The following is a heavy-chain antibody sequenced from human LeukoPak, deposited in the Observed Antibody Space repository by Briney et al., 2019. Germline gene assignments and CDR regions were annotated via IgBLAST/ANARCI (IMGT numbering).Heavy chain of an antibody. J-gene: IGHJ5*02. D-gene: IGHD3-22*01. CDR2: ISYSGST. V-gene: IGHV4-59*01. CDR1: GGSISSYY. CDR3: AREPGFDSSGYLNWFDP. Sequence: PSETPSLTCTVSGGSISSYYWSWIRQPPGKGLEWIACISYSGSTKYNPSLKSRVTISVDTSKNQLSLKLSSVTAADTAVYYCAREPGFDSSGYLNWFDPWGQGTRVTVSS.